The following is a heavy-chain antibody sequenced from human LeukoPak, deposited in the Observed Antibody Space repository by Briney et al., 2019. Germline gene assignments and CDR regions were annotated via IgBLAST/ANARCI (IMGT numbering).Heavy chain of an antibody. CDR2: INHSGST. V-gene: IGHV4-34*01. CDR3: ARNYYGSGSFTSPFDP. Sequence: ASETLSLTCAVYGGSFSGYYWSWIRQPPGKGLEWNGEINHSGSTNYNPSLKSRVTISVDTSKNQFSLKLSSVTAADTAVYYCARNYYGSGSFTSPFDPWGQGTLVTVSS. J-gene: IGHJ5*02. D-gene: IGHD3-10*01. CDR1: GGSFSGYY.